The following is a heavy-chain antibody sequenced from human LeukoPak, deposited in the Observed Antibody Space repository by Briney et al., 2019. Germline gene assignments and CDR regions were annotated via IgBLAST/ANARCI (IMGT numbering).Heavy chain of an antibody. J-gene: IGHJ4*02. CDR2: ISGDADGT. Sequence: GGSLRLSCAAFGFTFSNYAMSWVRQAPGRGLEWVSAISGDADGTYYADSVKGRFTISRDNSKNTLYLQVNSLRADDTAVYYCAKKEGGFDHWGQGALVTVSS. D-gene: IGHD1-26*01. CDR3: AKKEGGFDH. V-gene: IGHV3-23*01. CDR1: GFTFSNYA.